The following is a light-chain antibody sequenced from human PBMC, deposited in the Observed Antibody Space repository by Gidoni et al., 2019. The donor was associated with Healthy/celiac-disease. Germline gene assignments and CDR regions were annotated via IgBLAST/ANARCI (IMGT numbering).Light chain of an antibody. CDR1: QSVSSY. Sequence: EIVLTQSPATLSLFPGERATLSCRASQSVSSYLAWYQQKPGQAPRLLIYDASNRATGIPARFSGSGSGTDFTLTISSLEPEDFAVYYCQQRSNWPPWTFGQGTKVEIK. CDR2: DAS. V-gene: IGKV3-11*01. J-gene: IGKJ1*01. CDR3: QQRSNWPPWT.